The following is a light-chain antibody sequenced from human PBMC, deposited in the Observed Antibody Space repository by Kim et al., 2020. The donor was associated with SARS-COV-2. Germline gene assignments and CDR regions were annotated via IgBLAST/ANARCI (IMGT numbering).Light chain of an antibody. J-gene: IGLJ3*02. V-gene: IGLV6-57*01. CDR1: RGSIASNF. Sequence: GKTVTISCTRSRGSIASNFVQWYQQRPGSSPTTVIYEDNQRPSGVPDRFSGSIDSSSNSASLTISGLKTEDEADHYCQSYDSTDRVFGGGTQLTVL. CDR3: QSYDSTDRV. CDR2: EDN.